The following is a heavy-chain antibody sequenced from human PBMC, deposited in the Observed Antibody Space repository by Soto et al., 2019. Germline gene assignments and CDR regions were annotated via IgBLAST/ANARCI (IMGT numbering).Heavy chain of an antibody. J-gene: IGHJ3*02. V-gene: IGHV4-39*01. CDR3: ARPGSAAFEI. D-gene: IGHD6-25*01. CDR1: GGSISSSSYY. CDR2: IYYSGST. Sequence: QLQLQESGPGLVKPSETLSLTCTVSGGSISSSSYYWGWIRQPPGKGLEWIGSIYYSGSTYYNPSLNSRVTISVDTSKKQSSLKLSSVTAADTAVYYCARPGSAAFEIWGQGTMVTVSS.